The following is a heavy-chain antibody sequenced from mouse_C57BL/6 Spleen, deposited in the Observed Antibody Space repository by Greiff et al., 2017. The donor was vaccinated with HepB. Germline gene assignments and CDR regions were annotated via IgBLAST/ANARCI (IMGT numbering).Heavy chain of an antibody. Sequence: QVQLQQSGAELVMPGASVKLSCKASGYTFTSYWMHWVKQRPGQGLEWIGEIDPSDSYTNYNQKFKGKSTLTVDKSSSTAYMQLSSLTSEDSAVYYCARSDGSSYYFDYWGQGTTLTVSS. CDR3: ARSDGSSYYFDY. CDR2: IDPSDSYT. CDR1: GYTFTSYW. D-gene: IGHD1-1*01. J-gene: IGHJ2*01. V-gene: IGHV1-69*01.